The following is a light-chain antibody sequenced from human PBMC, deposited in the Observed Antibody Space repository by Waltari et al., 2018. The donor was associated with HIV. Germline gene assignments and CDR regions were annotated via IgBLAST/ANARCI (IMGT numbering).Light chain of an antibody. Sequence: QSALTQPASVSGSPGQSITISCTGTSSDVGGYNYVSWYQQHPGKAPKLMIYHVSNRPSGVSNRFSGSKSGNTASLTISGLQAEDEADYYCTSYTRSNTLVIFGGGTKLTVL. V-gene: IGLV2-14*03. J-gene: IGLJ2*01. CDR2: HVS. CDR3: TSYTRSNTLVI. CDR1: SSDVGGYNY.